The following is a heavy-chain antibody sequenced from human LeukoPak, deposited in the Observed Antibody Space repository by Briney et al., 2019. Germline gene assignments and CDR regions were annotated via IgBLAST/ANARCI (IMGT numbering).Heavy chain of an antibody. V-gene: IGHV3-53*01. J-gene: IGHJ4*02. CDR2: IYPGGTT. Sequence: PGGSLRLSCAASGFTLSSKYMSWVRQAAGRGLEWVSIIYPGGTTYYADSVKGRFTISRDNSKNTVYLQMNSLKADDAAVYYCARADDFGDYDCWGQGTLVTVSS. CDR1: GFTLSSKY. CDR3: ARADDFGDYDC. D-gene: IGHD4-17*01.